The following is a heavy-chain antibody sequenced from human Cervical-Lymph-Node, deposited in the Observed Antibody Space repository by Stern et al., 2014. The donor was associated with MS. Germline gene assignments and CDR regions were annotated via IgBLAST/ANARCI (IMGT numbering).Heavy chain of an antibody. CDR2: INPSGGNT. J-gene: IGHJ6*02. CDR1: GYTFTSYY. V-gene: IGHV1-46*01. CDR3: AREVAGHRLGMMDV. Sequence: QVQLVQSGAEVKKPGASVKVSCKASGYTFTSYYMHWVRQAPAQGLEWLGIINPSGGNTSYAQKFQGRVTMTRDTSTSTVYMELRSLRSEDTAVYYCAREVAGHRLGMMDVWGQGTTVTVSS. D-gene: IGHD6-19*01.